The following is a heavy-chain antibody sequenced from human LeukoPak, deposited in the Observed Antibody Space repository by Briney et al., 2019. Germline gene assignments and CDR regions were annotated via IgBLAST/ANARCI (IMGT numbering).Heavy chain of an antibody. D-gene: IGHD3-22*01. CDR3: ARDKSSGVFDY. CDR2: MYHYGGT. Sequence: SETLSLTCSVSGGSINSDYWNWIRQPPGKGLEWIGYMYHYGGTNYNPSFKSRVTISVDTSKNQFSLKLSSVTAADTAVYYCARDKSSGVFDYWGQETLVTVSS. CDR1: GGSINSDY. J-gene: IGHJ4*02. V-gene: IGHV4-59*01.